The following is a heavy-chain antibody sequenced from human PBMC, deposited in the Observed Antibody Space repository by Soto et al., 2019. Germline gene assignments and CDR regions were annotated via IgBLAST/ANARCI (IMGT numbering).Heavy chain of an antibody. V-gene: IGHV4-31*03. D-gene: IGHD1-1*01. CDR1: GGSISSGGYY. CDR2: IYYSGST. J-gene: IGHJ6*02. Sequence: SETLSLTCTVSGGSISSGGYYWSWIRQHPGKGLEWIGYIYYSGSTYYNPSLKSRVTISVDTSKNQFSLKLSSVTAADTAVYYCARDHPNWNDDYYYYGMDVWGQGSTVTSP. CDR3: ARDHPNWNDDYYYYGMDV.